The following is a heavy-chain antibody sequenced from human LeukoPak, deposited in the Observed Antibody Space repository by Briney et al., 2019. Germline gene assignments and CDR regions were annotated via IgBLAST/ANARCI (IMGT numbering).Heavy chain of an antibody. J-gene: IGHJ3*02. V-gene: IGHV4-59*08. CDR3: ARLSVGSSDAFDI. CDR2: IYYSGST. CDR1: GGSISSYY. D-gene: IGHD2-2*01. Sequence: SETLSLTCTVSGGSISSYYWGWIRHPPGKGLEWIGYIYYSGSTNYNPSLKSQVTISVDTSKNQFSLKLSSVTAADTAVYYCARLSVGSSDAFDIWGQGTMVTVSS.